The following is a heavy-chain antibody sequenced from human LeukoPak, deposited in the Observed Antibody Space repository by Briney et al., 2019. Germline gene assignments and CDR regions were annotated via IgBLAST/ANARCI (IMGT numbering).Heavy chain of an antibody. CDR3: ARDSSRSYSDGMDV. D-gene: IGHD1-26*01. CDR2: ITRNGGST. Sequence: GGSLRLSCAASGFTFDDNGMSWVRQVPVKGLEWISGITRNGGSTAYADSVKGRFTIFRDNAKNSLYLQMNSLRVEDTALYHCARDSSRSYSDGMDVWGQGTTVTVSS. V-gene: IGHV3-20*01. CDR1: GFTFDDNG. J-gene: IGHJ6*01.